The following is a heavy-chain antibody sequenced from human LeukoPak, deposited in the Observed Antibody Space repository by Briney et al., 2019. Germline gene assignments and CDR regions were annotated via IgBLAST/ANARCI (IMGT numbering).Heavy chain of an antibody. V-gene: IGHV4-4*02. CDR2: IYHSGST. Sequence: SETLSLTCAVSGGSISSSNWWSWVRQPPGKGLEWIGEIYHSGSTNYNPSLKSRVTISVDKSKNQFSLKLSSVTAADTAVYYCARDGYSSSWTDRYWYFDLWGRGTLVTVSS. CDR3: ARDGYSSSWTDRYWYFDL. CDR1: GGSISSSNW. J-gene: IGHJ2*01. D-gene: IGHD6-13*01.